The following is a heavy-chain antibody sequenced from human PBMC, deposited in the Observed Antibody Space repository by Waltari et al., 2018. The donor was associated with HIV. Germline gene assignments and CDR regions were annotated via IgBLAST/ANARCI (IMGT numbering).Heavy chain of an antibody. CDR2: INHSGST. D-gene: IGHD3-10*01. CDR3: AGRLLWFGESARYFDY. V-gene: IGHV4-34*01. Sequence: QVQLQQWGAGLLKPSETLSLTCAVYGGSFSGYYWSWIRQPPGKGLEWIGEINHSGSTNYNPALKSRVTISVDTSKNQFSLKLSSVTAADTAVYYCAGRLLWFGESARYFDYWGQGTLVTVSS. J-gene: IGHJ4*02. CDR1: GGSFSGYY.